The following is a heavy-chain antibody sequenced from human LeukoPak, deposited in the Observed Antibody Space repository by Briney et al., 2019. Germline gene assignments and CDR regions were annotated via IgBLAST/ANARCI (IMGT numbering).Heavy chain of an antibody. Sequence: GGSLRLSCAASGLTFNMYTMNWLRQAPGKGLEWVSYISSSGTYKYYSDSLKGRFTISRDNARNSLYLQMNSLRAEDTAVYYCARGVGATYDSWGQGTLVTVSS. J-gene: IGHJ4*02. CDR1: GLTFNMYT. D-gene: IGHD1-26*01. CDR2: ISSSGTYK. CDR3: ARGVGATYDS. V-gene: IGHV3-21*01.